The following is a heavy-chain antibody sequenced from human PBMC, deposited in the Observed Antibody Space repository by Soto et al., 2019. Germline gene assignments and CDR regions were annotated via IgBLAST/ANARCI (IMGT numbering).Heavy chain of an antibody. Sequence: QLQLQESGPGLVKPSETLSLTCTVSGGPISSPSDYWGCIRQPPGKGPERIGSVYYRGSTYYNPSLKIRLSISVDTSKSQFSRQLTSVTAADTAVYYCAATHSSSFSDWYFNVWGRGTLVTVSS. CDR1: GGPISSPSDY. V-gene: IGHV4-39*01. D-gene: IGHD6-13*01. CDR3: AATHSSSFSDWYFNV. CDR2: VYYRGST. J-gene: IGHJ2*01.